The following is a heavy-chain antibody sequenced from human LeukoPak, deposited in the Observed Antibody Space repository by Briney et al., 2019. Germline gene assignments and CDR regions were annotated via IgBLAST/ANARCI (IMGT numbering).Heavy chain of an antibody. Sequence: GGSLRLSCAASGFTFSDPYMDWVRQAPGKGLEWVGRTRNRAKSYTTEYAASVKGRFTISRDDSKNSLYLQMNSLKTEDTAVYYCVRSGSYYFDYWGQGTLVIVSS. CDR1: GFTFSDPY. J-gene: IGHJ4*02. D-gene: IGHD3-10*01. CDR3: VRSGSYYFDY. V-gene: IGHV3-72*01. CDR2: TRNRAKSYTT.